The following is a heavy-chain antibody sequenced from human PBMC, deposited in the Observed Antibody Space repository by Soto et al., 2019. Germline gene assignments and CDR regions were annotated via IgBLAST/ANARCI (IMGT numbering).Heavy chain of an antibody. V-gene: IGHV5-51*01. Sequence: PGESLKISCKGSGYSITSYWIGWVRQMPGKGLECMGIIYPGDSDTRYSPSFQGQVTISADKSISTAYLQWSSLKASDTAMYYCAGGGVRGVITRTRDYYGMDVWGQGTTVTVSS. J-gene: IGHJ6*02. CDR3: AGGGVRGVITRTRDYYGMDV. D-gene: IGHD3-10*01. CDR1: GYSITSYW. CDR2: IYPGDSDT.